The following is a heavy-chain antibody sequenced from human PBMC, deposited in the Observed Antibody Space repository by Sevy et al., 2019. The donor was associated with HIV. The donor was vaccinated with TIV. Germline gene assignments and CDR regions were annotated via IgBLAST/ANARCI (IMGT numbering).Heavy chain of an antibody. J-gene: IGHJ4*02. V-gene: IGHV3-11*06. Sequence: GGSLRLSCAASGFTFSDYYMSWIRQAPGKGLEWVSYISSSSSYTNYADSVKGRFTISRDKAKNSLYLQMNSLRAEDTAVYYCARLSKRERITMVRGVPGIDYWGQGTLVTVSS. CDR3: ARLSKRERITMVRGVPGIDY. CDR1: GFTFSDYY. CDR2: ISSSSSYT. D-gene: IGHD3-10*01.